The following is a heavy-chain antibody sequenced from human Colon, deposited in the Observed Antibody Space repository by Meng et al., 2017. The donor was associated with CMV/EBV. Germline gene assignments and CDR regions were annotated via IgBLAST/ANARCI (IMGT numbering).Heavy chain of an antibody. D-gene: IGHD3-3*01. J-gene: IGHJ4*02. CDR1: GFTFSTYW. V-gene: IGHV3-7*03. Sequence: GGSLRLSCAASGFTFSTYWMRWVRQAPGKGLEWVANIKQDGSEKYYVDSVKGRFTISRDNAKNSLYLQMNSLKSEDTAVYYCTTDRRDYDFWSGYAENWGQGTLVTVSS. CDR3: TTDRRDYDFWSGYAEN. CDR2: IKQDGSEK.